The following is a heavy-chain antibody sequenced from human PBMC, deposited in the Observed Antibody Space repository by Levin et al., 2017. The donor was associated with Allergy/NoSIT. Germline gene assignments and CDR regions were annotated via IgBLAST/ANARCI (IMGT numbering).Heavy chain of an antibody. CDR1: GFTFSNAW. Sequence: KTGGSLRLSCAASGFTFSNAWMSWVRQAPGKGLEWVGRIKSKTDGGTTDYAAPVKGRFTISRDDSKNTLYLQMNSLKTEDTAVYYCTTEPRIAAAGVNYWGQGTLVTVSS. CDR3: TTEPRIAAAGVNY. CDR2: IKSKTDGGTT. D-gene: IGHD6-13*01. J-gene: IGHJ4*02. V-gene: IGHV3-15*01.